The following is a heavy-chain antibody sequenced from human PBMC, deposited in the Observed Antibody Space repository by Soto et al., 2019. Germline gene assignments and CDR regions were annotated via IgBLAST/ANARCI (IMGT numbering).Heavy chain of an antibody. CDR3: ARVAAAIHTYYYYGMDV. J-gene: IGHJ6*02. CDR2: ISAYNGNT. V-gene: IGHV1-18*04. Sequence: ASVKVSCKXSGYTFTSYGISWVRQAPGQGLEWMGWISAYNGNTNYAQKLQGRVTMTTDTSTSTAYMELRSLRSDDTAVYYCARVAAAIHTYYYYGMDVWGQGTTVTVSS. CDR1: GYTFTSYG. D-gene: IGHD6-13*01.